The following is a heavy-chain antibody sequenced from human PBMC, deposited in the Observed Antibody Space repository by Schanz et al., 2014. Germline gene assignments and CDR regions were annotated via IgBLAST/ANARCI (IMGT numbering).Heavy chain of an antibody. CDR3: AKGRFGELSAFDI. J-gene: IGHJ3*02. CDR1: GFTFSAYA. V-gene: IGHV3-23*04. D-gene: IGHD3-10*01. CDR2: MNESHSTI. Sequence: EVHLVESGGGLVQPGGSLRLSCAASGFTFSAYAMHWVRQAPGKGLEWVSAMNESHSTIYYADSVKGRFTISRDNSKNTLYLQMNSLRAEDTAVYYCAKGRFGELSAFDIWGQGTMVTVSS.